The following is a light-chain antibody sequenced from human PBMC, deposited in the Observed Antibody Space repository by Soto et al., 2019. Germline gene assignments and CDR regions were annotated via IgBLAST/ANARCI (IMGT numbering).Light chain of an antibody. CDR3: CSYAGSSTDV. Sequence: QSVLTQPASVSGSPGQSITISCTGTSSDVGSYNLVSRYQQHPGKAPKLMIYEGSKRPSGVSNRFSGSKSGNTASLTISGLQAEDEADYYCCSYAGSSTDVFGTGTKLTVL. CDR1: SSDVGSYNL. J-gene: IGLJ1*01. CDR2: EGS. V-gene: IGLV2-23*01.